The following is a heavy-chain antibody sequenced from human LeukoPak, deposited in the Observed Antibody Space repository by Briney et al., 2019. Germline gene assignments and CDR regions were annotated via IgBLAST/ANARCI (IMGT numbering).Heavy chain of an antibody. V-gene: IGHV4-28*05. CDR3: ARGTYYDFWSGYYLPVTNWFDP. CDR1: GYSISSSNW. Sequence: SDTLSLTCAVSGYSISSSNWWGWIRQPPGKGLEWIGYIYYSGSIYYNPSLKSRVTISVDTSKNQFSLKLSSVTAADTAVYYCARGTYYDFWSGYYLPVTNWFDPWGQGTLVTVSS. D-gene: IGHD3-3*01. CDR2: IYYSGSI. J-gene: IGHJ5*02.